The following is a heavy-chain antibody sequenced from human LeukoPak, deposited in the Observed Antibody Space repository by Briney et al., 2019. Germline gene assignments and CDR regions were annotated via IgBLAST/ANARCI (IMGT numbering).Heavy chain of an antibody. J-gene: IGHJ4*02. CDR1: GYTFTSYG. D-gene: IGHD3-10*01. CDR2: ISAYNGNT. Sequence: ASVKVSCKASGYTFTSYGISWVRQAPEQGLEWMGWISAYNGNTNYAQKLQGRVTMTTDTSTSTAYMELRSLRSDDTAVYYCARDATGLTMVRGAEFDYWGQGTLVTVSS. V-gene: IGHV1-18*01. CDR3: ARDATGLTMVRGAEFDY.